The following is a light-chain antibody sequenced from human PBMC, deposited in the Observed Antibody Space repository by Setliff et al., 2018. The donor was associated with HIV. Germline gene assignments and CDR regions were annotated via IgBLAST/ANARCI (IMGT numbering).Light chain of an antibody. CDR2: DNT. CDR3: SSYTSSSTYV. J-gene: IGLJ1*01. Sequence: QSVLTQPASVSGSPGQSITISCTGTSSDIGGYNFVSWYLQYPGEAPKLIISDNTKRPSGVSDRFSASKSGNTASLTISGLRAEDEADYYCSSYTSSSTYVFGLGTKVTVL. V-gene: IGLV2-14*03. CDR1: SSDIGGYNF.